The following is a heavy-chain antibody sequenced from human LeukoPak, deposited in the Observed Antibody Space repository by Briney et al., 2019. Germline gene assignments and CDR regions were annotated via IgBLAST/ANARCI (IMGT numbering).Heavy chain of an antibody. V-gene: IGHV3-30*02. Sequence: PGGSLRLSCAASGFTFSSYGMHWVRQAPGKGLEWVAFIWYDGSNKYYADSVKGRFTISRDNSKNTLYLQMNSLRAEDTAVYYCAKEGPRFRGYYDSSGSYFDCWGQGTLVTVSS. D-gene: IGHD3-22*01. CDR2: IWYDGSNK. J-gene: IGHJ4*02. CDR3: AKEGPRFRGYYDSSGSYFDC. CDR1: GFTFSSYG.